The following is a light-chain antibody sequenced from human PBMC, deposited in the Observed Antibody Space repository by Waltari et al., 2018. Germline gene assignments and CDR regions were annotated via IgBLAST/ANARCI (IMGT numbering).Light chain of an antibody. CDR2: WTS. CDR1: QSVFHSSTYGNA. CDR3: QQYYSIPYT. Sequence: DIVMTQSPDFLPVSLCERATSSCRSNQSVFHSSTYGNAIAWFQQRPGQPPKLLIYWTSTRESGVPDRFSGSGSGTDFTLTISSLQAEDVAVYYCQQYYSIPYTFGQGTKVEIK. V-gene: IGKV4-1*01. J-gene: IGKJ2*01.